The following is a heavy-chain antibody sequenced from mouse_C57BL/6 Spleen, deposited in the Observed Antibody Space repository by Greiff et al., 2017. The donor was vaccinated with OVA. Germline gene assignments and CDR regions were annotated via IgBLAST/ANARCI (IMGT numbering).Heavy chain of an antibody. D-gene: IGHD2-5*01. V-gene: IGHV5-4*03. J-gene: IGHJ4*01. Sequence: DVMLVESGGGLVKPGGSLKLSCAASGFTFSSYAMSWVRQTPEKRLEWVATISDGGSYTYYPDNVKGRFTISRDNAKNNLYLQMSHLKSEDTAMYYWARASYYSNYDYYAMDYWGQGTSVTVSS. CDR2: ISDGGSYT. CDR3: ARASYYSNYDYYAMDY. CDR1: GFTFSSYA.